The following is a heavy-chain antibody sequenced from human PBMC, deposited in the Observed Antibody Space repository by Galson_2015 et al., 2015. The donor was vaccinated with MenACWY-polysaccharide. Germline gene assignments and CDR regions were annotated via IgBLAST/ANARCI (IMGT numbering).Heavy chain of an antibody. CDR1: GASIGSYY. Sequence: ETLSRPCTVSGASIGSYYWTWIRRSPGTGLEWVGCIYYTETTNSNPSLNSRLTISLDTLRDQFSWMLTSVTAADTAVYYCAREPVRFLGKRVEDYFEYWGQGILVTVTS. D-gene: IGHD3-16*01. CDR2: IYYTETT. CDR3: AREPVRFLGKRVEDYFEY. J-gene: IGHJ4*02. V-gene: IGHV4-59*01.